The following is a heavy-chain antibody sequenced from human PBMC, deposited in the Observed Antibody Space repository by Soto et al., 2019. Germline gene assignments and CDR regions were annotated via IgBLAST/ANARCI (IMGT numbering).Heavy chain of an antibody. D-gene: IGHD6-13*01. CDR2: IYYSGST. Sequence: VQLQAACPGQVKPSETLSLTGTVSGGSISSYYWGWIRQPPGKGLECIGYIYYSGSTNYNPSLKRRVTVSVERSKNRFSLKVRSETAADTAVYCCARAPAPLYSCSWNYFDSWGQGSLVTGSS. CDR1: GGSISSYY. V-gene: IGHV4-59*01. CDR3: ARAPAPLYSCSWNYFDS. J-gene: IGHJ4*02.